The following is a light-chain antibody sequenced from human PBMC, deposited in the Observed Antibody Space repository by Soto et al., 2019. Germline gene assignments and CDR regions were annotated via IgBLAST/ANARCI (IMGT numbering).Light chain of an antibody. V-gene: IGKV2-30*01. CDR2: RVS. Sequence: DVVMTQSPLSLPVALGQPASISCRSSQSLVYSDGNAYLTWFQQRPGQSPRRLIYRVSNRDSGVPDRCSGSGSGADFTLNISRVEAEDVGVYYCMQGTHWPPTFGRGTKVEIK. CDR3: MQGTHWPPT. J-gene: IGKJ1*01. CDR1: QSLVYSDGNAY.